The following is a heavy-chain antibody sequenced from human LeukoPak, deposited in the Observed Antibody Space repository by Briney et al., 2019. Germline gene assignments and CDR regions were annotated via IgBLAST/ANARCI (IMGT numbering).Heavy chain of an antibody. CDR3: ARENYYGSGSLDY. J-gene: IGHJ4*02. D-gene: IGHD3-10*01. V-gene: IGHV3-53*01. CDR1: GFIVGSNY. Sequence: PGGSLRLSCAASGFIVGSNYMSWVRQAPGKGLEWVSVIYSGGSTYYADSVKGRFTISRDNSKSTLYLQMNSLRAEDTAVYYCARENYYGSGSLDYWGQGTLVTVSS. CDR2: IYSGGST.